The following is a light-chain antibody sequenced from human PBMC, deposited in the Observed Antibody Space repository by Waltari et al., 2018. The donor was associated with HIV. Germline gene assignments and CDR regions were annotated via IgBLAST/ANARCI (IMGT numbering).Light chain of an antibody. Sequence: IVMTQSPATLSVSPGERATLSCRAGQSVSNKLAWYQQKAGQAPRLLSYDASTRATGVPARFSGSGSGTDFTLTISSLQSGDFAIYYCQQYNNWLTFGGGTKVEIK. CDR2: DAS. V-gene: IGKV3-15*01. CDR3: QQYNNWLT. J-gene: IGKJ4*01. CDR1: QSVSNK.